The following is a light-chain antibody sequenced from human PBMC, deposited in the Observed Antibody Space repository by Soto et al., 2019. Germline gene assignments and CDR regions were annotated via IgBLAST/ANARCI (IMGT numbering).Light chain of an antibody. V-gene: IGKV3-11*01. CDR3: QQRSNWPIT. J-gene: IGKJ5*01. CDR1: QSVSSN. CDR2: SAS. Sequence: EIVLTQSPATLSVSPGERATLSCRASQSVSSNLAWYQQKPGQAPRLLIYSASRRATGFPARFSGSGSGTDFTLTISSLQSEDFAVYYCQQRSNWPITFGQGTRLEIK.